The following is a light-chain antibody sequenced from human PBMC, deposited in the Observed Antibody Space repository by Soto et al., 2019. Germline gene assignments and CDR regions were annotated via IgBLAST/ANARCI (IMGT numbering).Light chain of an antibody. Sequence: QSVLTQPPSASGSPGRSVTISCTGTSSDVGGYNYVSWYQQHPGKAPKLMIYEVSKRPSGVPDRFSGSKSGNTASLTVSGLQAEDEADYYCSSYAGSTNLFGTGTKVTVL. CDR2: EVS. CDR3: SSYAGSTNL. CDR1: SSDVGGYNY. J-gene: IGLJ1*01. V-gene: IGLV2-8*01.